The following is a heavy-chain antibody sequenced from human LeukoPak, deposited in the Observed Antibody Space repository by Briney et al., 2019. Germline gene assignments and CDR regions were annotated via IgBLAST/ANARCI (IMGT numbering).Heavy chain of an antibody. CDR3: ARRYSSSSMGGAYYYYYMDV. Sequence: GESLKISCKGSGYSFTSYWIGWVRQMPGKGLEWMGIIYPGDSDTRYSPSFQGQVTISADKSISTAYPQWSSLKASDTAMYYCARRYSSSSMGGAYYYYYMDVWGKGTTVTVSS. V-gene: IGHV5-51*01. CDR2: IYPGDSDT. D-gene: IGHD6-6*01. J-gene: IGHJ6*03. CDR1: GYSFTSYW.